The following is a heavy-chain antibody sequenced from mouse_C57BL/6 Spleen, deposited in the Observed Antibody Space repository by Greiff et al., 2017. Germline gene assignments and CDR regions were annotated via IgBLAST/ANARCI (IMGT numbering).Heavy chain of an antibody. V-gene: IGHV1-69*01. CDR1: GYTFTSYW. CDR3: VYGSIYYAMDY. Sequence: QVQLQQPGAELVMPGASVKLSCKASGYTFTSYWMHWVKQRPGQGLEWIGEIDPSDSYTNYNQKFKGKSTLTVDKSSSTAYMQLSSLTSEDSAVYYCVYGSIYYAMDYWGQGTSVTVSS. J-gene: IGHJ4*01. CDR2: IDPSDSYT. D-gene: IGHD1-1*01.